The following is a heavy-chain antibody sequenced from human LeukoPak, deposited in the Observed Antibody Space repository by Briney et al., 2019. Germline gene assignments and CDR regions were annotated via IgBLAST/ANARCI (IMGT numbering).Heavy chain of an antibody. D-gene: IGHD6-13*01. Sequence: GGSLRLSCAASGFTFSNYWMHWVRQAPGKGLVWVSRINSDGSSRNYADSVKGRFTISRDNAKNTLYLQMNSLRAEDTAVYYCASASSHRIAAGGDYWGQGTLVTASS. CDR1: GFTFSNYW. J-gene: IGHJ4*02. CDR2: INSDGSSR. V-gene: IGHV3-74*01. CDR3: ASASSHRIAAGGDY.